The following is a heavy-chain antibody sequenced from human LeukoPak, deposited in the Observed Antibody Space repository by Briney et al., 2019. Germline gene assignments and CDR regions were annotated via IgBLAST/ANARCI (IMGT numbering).Heavy chain of an antibody. J-gene: IGHJ4*02. V-gene: IGHV4-38-2*02. CDR1: AYSISTGYY. CDR3: AGYHAYGVTTPPLGY. D-gene: IGHD4-17*01. Sequence: SETLSLTCTVSAYSISTGYYWGWIRQPPGKGLEWIGSIYHSGSTYYNPSLKSRVTISVDTSKNQFSLKLSSVTAADTAVYFCAGYHAYGVTTPPLGYWGQGTLVTVSS. CDR2: IYHSGST.